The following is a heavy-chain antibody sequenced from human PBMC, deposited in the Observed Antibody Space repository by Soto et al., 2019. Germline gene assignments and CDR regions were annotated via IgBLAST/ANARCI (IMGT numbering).Heavy chain of an antibody. J-gene: IGHJ5*02. CDR1: EFTLSSYY. V-gene: IGHV3-21*01. Sequence: EVQLVESGGGLVKPGGSLRLSCEASEFTLSSYYMNWVRQAPGKGLEWVSSISGTSSYIYYADSVKGRFTISRDNAQNSLSLQMNSLRAEDTALYYCTRIDYYDTSAYPTWGQGTLVIVSS. CDR2: ISGTSSYI. D-gene: IGHD3-22*01. CDR3: TRIDYYDTSAYPT.